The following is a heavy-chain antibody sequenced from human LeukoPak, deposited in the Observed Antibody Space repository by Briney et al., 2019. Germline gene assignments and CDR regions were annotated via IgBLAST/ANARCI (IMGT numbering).Heavy chain of an antibody. CDR2: ITTYNGNT. D-gene: IGHD3-3*02. Sequence: ASVKVSCKASGYTFTGYGVSWVRQAPGQGLEWMGWITTYNGNTNFAQKVQGRVTMTTDTSTSTAYMELRSLRSDDTAVYYCARCILATCRYHPSFDFWGQGTLVTVSS. V-gene: IGHV1-18*01. CDR3: ARCILATCRYHPSFDF. J-gene: IGHJ4*02. CDR1: GYTFTGYG.